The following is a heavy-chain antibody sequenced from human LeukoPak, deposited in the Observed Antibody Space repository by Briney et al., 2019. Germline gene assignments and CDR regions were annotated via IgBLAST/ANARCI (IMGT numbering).Heavy chain of an antibody. CDR2: ISGSGGST. CDR3: ARDVEGITGT. J-gene: IGHJ5*02. CDR1: GFTFSSYA. V-gene: IGHV3-23*01. D-gene: IGHD1-20*01. Sequence: GGSLRLSCAASGFTFSSYAMSWVRQAPGKGLEWVSAISGSGGSTYYADSVKGRFTISRDNAKNSLYLQMNSLRAEDTAVYYCARDVEGITGTWGQGTLVTVSS.